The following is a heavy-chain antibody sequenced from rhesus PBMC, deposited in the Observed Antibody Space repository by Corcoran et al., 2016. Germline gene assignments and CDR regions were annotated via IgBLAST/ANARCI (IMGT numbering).Heavy chain of an antibody. CDR1: GFTFGSYH. CDR3: ARGVAAAGPYYFDY. D-gene: IGHD6-25*01. J-gene: IGHJ4*01. Sequence: EVQLVESGGGLVQPGGSLRLSCTGSGFTFGSYHMYWVRQGPGKGLEWVSVIKTGWGITRYTDSVKRRFTISEENAKNTLYLQMGSLRAEDTAVYYCARGVAAAGPYYFDYWGQGVLVTVSS. V-gene: IGHV3-8*01. CDR2: IKTGWGIT.